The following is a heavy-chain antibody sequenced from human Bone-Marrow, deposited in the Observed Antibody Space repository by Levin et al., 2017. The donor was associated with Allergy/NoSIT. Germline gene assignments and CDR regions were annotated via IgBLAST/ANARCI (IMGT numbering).Heavy chain of an antibody. J-gene: IGHJ4*02. CDR2: INHSGST. CDR1: GGSFRGYY. Sequence: SQTLSLTCAVSGGSFRGYYWSWIRPPPGKGLEWIGEINHSGSTNYNPSLKSRVTISVDTSKNQFSLKLSSVTAADTAVYYCARGFGSNFDYWGQGTLVTVSS. D-gene: IGHD3-10*01. V-gene: IGHV4-34*01. CDR3: ARGFGSNFDY.